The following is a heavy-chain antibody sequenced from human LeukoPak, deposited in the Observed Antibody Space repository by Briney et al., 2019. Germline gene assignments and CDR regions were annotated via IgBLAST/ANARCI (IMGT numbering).Heavy chain of an antibody. Sequence: GGSLRLSCAASGFTVSSNYMSWVRQAPGKGLEWVSVIYSGGSTYYADSVKGRFTISRDNSKNTLYLQMNSLRAEDTAVYYCARAFFIRGFFKSPMDYWGRETLFTVS. CDR3: ARAFFIRGFFKSPMDY. CDR1: GFTVSSNY. J-gene: IGHJ4*02. V-gene: IGHV3-66*01. D-gene: IGHD3-10*01. CDR2: IYSGGST.